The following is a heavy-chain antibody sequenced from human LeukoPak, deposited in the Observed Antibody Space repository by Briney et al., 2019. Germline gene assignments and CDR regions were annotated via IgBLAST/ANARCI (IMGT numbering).Heavy chain of an antibody. J-gene: IGHJ4*02. V-gene: IGHV3-30*02. CDR1: GFTFSSHG. CDR3: AKVGDDYGDYADY. CDR2: IRYDGSNK. Sequence: GGSLRLSCAASGFTFSSHGMHWVRQAPGKGLEWVAFIRYDGSNKYYADSVKGRFTISRDNSKNTLYLQMNSLRAEDTAVYYCAKVGDDYGDYADYWGQGTLVTVSS. D-gene: IGHD4-17*01.